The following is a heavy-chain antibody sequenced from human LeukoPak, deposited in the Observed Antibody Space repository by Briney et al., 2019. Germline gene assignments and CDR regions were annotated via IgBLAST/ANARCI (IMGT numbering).Heavy chain of an antibody. CDR2: IKQDGNEK. D-gene: IGHD6-19*01. CDR1: GFTFSSYW. V-gene: IGHV3-7*01. Sequence: GGSLRLSCAASGFTFSSYWMTWVRQAPGEGLEWVANIKQDGNEKNYMDSVKGRFTISRDSAKNSLFLQMNSLRVEDTAVYYCAGDAYYNSGARGDYWGQGTLVTVSS. J-gene: IGHJ4*02. CDR3: AGDAYYNSGARGDY.